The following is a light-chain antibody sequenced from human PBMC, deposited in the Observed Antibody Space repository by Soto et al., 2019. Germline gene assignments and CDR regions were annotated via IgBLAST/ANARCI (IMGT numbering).Light chain of an antibody. J-gene: IGLJ2*01. CDR1: SSNIGNNY. Sequence: QSVLTQPPSVSAAPGQKVAISCSGGSSNIGNNYVSWYRQPPGTAPKLLIYDNNKRPSGIPDRFSGSKSGTSATLGITGLQTGDEADYYCGTWDTSLSAVVFGGGTKLTVL. CDR3: GTWDTSLSAVV. V-gene: IGLV1-51*01. CDR2: DNN.